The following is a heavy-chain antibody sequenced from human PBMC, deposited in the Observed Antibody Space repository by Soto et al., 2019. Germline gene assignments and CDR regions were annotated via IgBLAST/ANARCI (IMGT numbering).Heavy chain of an antibody. Sequence: ASVKVSCKASGYTFTSYGISWVRQAPGQGLEWMGWISAYNGNTNYAQKLQGRVTMTTDTSTSTAHMELRSLRSDDTAAYYCARFVVAARNYYYYYMDVWGKGTTVTVSS. CDR2: ISAYNGNT. CDR3: ARFVVAARNYYYYYMDV. D-gene: IGHD2-15*01. V-gene: IGHV1-18*01. CDR1: GYTFTSYG. J-gene: IGHJ6*03.